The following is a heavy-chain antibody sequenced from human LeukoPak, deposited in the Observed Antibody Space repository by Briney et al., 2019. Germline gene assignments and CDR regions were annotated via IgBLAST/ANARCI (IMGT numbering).Heavy chain of an antibody. CDR1: GGSISSSSYY. CDR2: IYYSGST. D-gene: IGHD1-26*01. V-gene: IGHV4-39*01. Sequence: SETLSLTCTVSGGSISSSSYYWGWIRQPPGKGLEWIRSIYYSGSTYYNPSLKSRVTISVDTSKNQFSLKLSSVTAADTAVYYCARRVSVGATGYYWGQGTLVTVSS. CDR3: ARRVSVGATGYY. J-gene: IGHJ4*02.